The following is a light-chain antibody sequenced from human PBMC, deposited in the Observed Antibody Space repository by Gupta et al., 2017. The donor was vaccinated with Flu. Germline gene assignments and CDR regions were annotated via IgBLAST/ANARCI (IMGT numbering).Light chain of an antibody. CDR2: AAS. CDR3: QQSYSTPIT. CDR1: QSSSSY. Sequence: GDRVTITCPASQSSSSYLNWYQQKPGKAPKLLVYAASSLQSRVPSRFSSSASGKDFTLTISRLQPEDFATYYCQQSYSTPITFGGGTKVEIK. J-gene: IGKJ4*01. V-gene: IGKV1-39*01.